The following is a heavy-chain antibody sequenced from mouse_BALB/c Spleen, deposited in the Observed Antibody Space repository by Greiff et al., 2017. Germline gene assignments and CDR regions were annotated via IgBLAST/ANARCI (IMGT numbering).Heavy chain of an antibody. CDR1: GFTFSSYS. D-gene: IGHD1-1*02. V-gene: IGHV5-6-5*01. CDR3: ARDMGDGNEDYAMDY. Sequence: EVQVVESGGGLVKPGGSLKLSCAASGFTFSSYSMFWVRQTPEKRLEWVASISSGGSTYYPDSVKGRFTISRDNARNILYLQMSRLRSEDTATYYCARDMGDGNEDYAMDYWGQGTSVTVSS. J-gene: IGHJ4*01. CDR2: ISSGGST.